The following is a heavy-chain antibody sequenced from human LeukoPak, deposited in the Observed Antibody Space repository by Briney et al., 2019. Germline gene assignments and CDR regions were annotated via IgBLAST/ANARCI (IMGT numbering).Heavy chain of an antibody. CDR2: IIPIFGIA. CDR3: AITGGYSSGYYFDY. J-gene: IGHJ4*02. D-gene: IGHD3-22*01. CDR1: GGTFSSYA. V-gene: IGHV1-69*04. Sequence: SVKVSCKASGGTFSSYAISWVRQAPGQGLEWMGRIIPIFGIANYAQKFQGRVTITADKSTSTAYMELSSLRSEDTAVYYYAITGGYSSGYYFDYWGQGTLVTVSS.